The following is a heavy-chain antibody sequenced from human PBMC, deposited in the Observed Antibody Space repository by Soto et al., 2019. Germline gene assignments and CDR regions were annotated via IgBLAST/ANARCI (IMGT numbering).Heavy chain of an antibody. J-gene: IGHJ6*03. V-gene: IGHV1-18*01. D-gene: IGHD6-19*01. CDR2: ISAYNGNT. Sequence: GASVKVSCKASGYTFTSYGISWVRQAPGQGLEWMGWISAYNGNTNYAQKLQGRVTMTTDTSTSTAYMELRSLRSDDTAVYYCARVIAVAGRGDCYYYMDVWGKGTTVTVSS. CDR3: ARVIAVAGRGDCYYYMDV. CDR1: GYTFTSYG.